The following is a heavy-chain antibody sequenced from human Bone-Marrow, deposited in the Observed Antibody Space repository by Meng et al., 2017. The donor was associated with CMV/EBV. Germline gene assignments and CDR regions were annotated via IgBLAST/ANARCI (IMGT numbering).Heavy chain of an antibody. CDR3: ARTMRIRHMVLRFFPRGYYGMDV. CDR2: IIPILGIA. J-gene: IGHJ6*02. CDR1: GGTFSSYA. Sequence: SVKVSCKASGGTFSSYAISWVRQAPGQGLEWMGGIIPILGIANYAQKFQGRVTMTRNTSISTAYMELSSLRSEDTAVYYCARTMRIRHMVLRFFPRGYYGMDVWGQGTTVTVSS. V-gene: IGHV1-69*10. D-gene: IGHD3-3*01.